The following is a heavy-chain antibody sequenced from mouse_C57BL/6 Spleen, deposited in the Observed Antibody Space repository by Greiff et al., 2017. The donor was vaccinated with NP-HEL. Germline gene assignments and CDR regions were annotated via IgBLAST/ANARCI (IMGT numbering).Heavy chain of an antibody. J-gene: IGHJ4*01. CDR3: ARWDYGSSKGSYAMDY. CDR2: IDPNSGGT. V-gene: IGHV1-72*01. D-gene: IGHD1-1*01. CDR1: GYTFTSYW. Sequence: QVQLQQPGAELVKPGASVKLSCKASGYTFTSYWMHWVKQRPGRGLEWIGRIDPNSGGTKYNEKFKSKATLTVDKPSSTAYMQLSSLTSEDSAVYYCARWDYGSSKGSYAMDYWGQGTSVTVSS.